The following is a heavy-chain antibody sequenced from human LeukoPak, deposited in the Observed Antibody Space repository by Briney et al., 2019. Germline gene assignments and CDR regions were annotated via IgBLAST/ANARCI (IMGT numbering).Heavy chain of an antibody. CDR2: ISGSGGST. D-gene: IGHD6-13*01. Sequence: GVSLRLSCAASGVTFSSYAMSWVRQAPGKGLEWVSAISGSGGSTYYADSVKGRFTISRDNSKNTLYLQMNSLRAEDTAVYYCAKWGIFIAAAGTVLDAFDIWGQGTMVTVSS. J-gene: IGHJ3*02. CDR3: AKWGIFIAAAGTVLDAFDI. CDR1: GVTFSSYA. V-gene: IGHV3-23*01.